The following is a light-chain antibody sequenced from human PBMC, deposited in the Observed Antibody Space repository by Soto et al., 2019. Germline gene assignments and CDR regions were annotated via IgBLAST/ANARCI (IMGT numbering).Light chain of an antibody. J-gene: IGKJ2*01. CDR1: QSVSGNY. V-gene: IGKV3-20*01. CDR3: QQYGISPPYT. CDR2: GSS. Sequence: EIVLTQSPGTLSLSPGERATLSCRASQSVSGNYLAWYQQKPRQSPRLLIYGSSDRATGIPDRFSGSGSATDFTLTITRVEPEDFAVYYCQQYGISPPYTFGQGTKLEIK.